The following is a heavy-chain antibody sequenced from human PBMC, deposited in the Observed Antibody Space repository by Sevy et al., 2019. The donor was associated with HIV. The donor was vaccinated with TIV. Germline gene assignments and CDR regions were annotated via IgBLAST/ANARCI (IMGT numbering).Heavy chain of an antibody. J-gene: IGHJ3*01. V-gene: IGHV3-21*01. D-gene: IGHD1-1*01. CDR3: ARATGTEALDAFDF. CDR1: VFTFSTYS. CDR2: ISNDYYYI. Sequence: GGSLRLSCAASVFTFSTYSMNWVRQAPGKGLEWVSSISNDYYYIYYADSVKGRFTISRDNAKNSLYLQMNNLRAEDTAVYYCARATGTEALDAFDFWGQGTRVTVSS.